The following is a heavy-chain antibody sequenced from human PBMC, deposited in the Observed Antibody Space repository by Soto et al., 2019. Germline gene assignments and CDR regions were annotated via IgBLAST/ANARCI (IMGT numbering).Heavy chain of an antibody. Sequence: QVQLQESGPGLVKPSQTLSLTGTVSGGSISSGGYYWSWIRQPPGKGLEWIGYIYYSGTTYYNPYLTSLVTLSVDTCKNRFSLQLSSVAAADAAVYYSAREKSIKLIGGTNPLVRYFDLWGGGTLVTVSS. CDR2: IYYSGTT. CDR1: GGSISSGGYY. CDR3: AREKSIKLIGGTNPLVRYFDL. J-gene: IGHJ2*01. D-gene: IGHD3-3*01. V-gene: IGHV4-31*01.